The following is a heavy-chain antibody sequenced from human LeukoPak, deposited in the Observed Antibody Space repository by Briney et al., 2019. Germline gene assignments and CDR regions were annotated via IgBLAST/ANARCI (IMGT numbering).Heavy chain of an antibody. CDR3: AREKIQLWLNNWFDP. CDR1: GITFSNYG. CDR2: ISGSGGVT. V-gene: IGHV3-23*01. Sequence: PGGSLRLSCAASGITFSNYGMGWVRQAAGKGLEWVSGISGSGGVTYYADSVKGRFTISRDNSKNTLYLQMNSLRAEGTAVYYCAREKIQLWLNNWFDPWGQGTLVTVSS. J-gene: IGHJ5*02. D-gene: IGHD5-18*01.